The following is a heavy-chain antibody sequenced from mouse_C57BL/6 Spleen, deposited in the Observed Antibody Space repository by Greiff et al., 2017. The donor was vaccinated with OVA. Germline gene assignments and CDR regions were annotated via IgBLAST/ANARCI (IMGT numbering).Heavy chain of an antibody. V-gene: IGHV1-62-2*01. D-gene: IGHD1-1*01. J-gene: IGHJ3*01. CDR3: ARHEEPYYGSIYTWFAY. CDR1: GYTFTEYT. CDR2: FYPGSGSI. Sequence: VQLQQSGAELVKPGASVKLSCKASGYTFTEYTIHWVKQRSGQGLEWIGWFYPGSGSIKYNEKFKDKATLTADKSSSTVYMELSRLTSEDSAVYFCARHEEPYYGSIYTWFAYWGQGTLVTVSA.